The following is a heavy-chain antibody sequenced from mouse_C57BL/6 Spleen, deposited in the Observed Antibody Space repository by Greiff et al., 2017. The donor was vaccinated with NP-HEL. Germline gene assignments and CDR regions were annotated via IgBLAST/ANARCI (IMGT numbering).Heavy chain of an antibody. CDR1: GFTFSDYY. CDR3: ARDGPRGPFAY. D-gene: IGHD3-1*01. Sequence: EVMLVESEGGLVQPGSSMKLSCTASGFTFSDYYMAWVRQVPEKGLEWVANINYDGSSTYYLDSLKSRFIISRDNAKNILYLQMSSLKSEDTATYYCARDGPRGPFAYWGQGTLVTVSA. CDR2: INYDGSST. J-gene: IGHJ3*01. V-gene: IGHV5-16*01.